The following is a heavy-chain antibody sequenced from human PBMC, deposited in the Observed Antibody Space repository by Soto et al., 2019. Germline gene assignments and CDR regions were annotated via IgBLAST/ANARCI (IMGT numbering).Heavy chain of an antibody. J-gene: IGHJ4*02. CDR1: GGSISSYY. CDR3: ARGGRGQEQWLMYYFDS. Sequence: QVQLQESGPGLVKPSETLSLTCTVSGGSISSYYWSWIRQPAGKGLEWIGRIYTSGSTNYNPSLKSPITMSVDTSKNQFSLKLSSVTAADTAVYYCARGGRGQEQWLMYYFDSWGQGTLVTVSS. D-gene: IGHD6-19*01. CDR2: IYTSGST. V-gene: IGHV4-4*07.